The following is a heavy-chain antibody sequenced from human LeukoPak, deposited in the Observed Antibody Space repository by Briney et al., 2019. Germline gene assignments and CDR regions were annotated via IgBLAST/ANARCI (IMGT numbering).Heavy chain of an antibody. Sequence: SETLSLTCTVSVGSISSYYWSWIRQPPGKGLEWIGYINYIGNTNYNPSLKSRVTISVDTSKNQFSLQLSSVTAADTAVYYCARQRYSSALYYYYYMDAWGKGTTVTVSS. CDR2: INYIGNT. V-gene: IGHV4-59*08. D-gene: IGHD6-19*01. J-gene: IGHJ6*03. CDR3: ARQRYSSALYYYYYMDA. CDR1: VGSISSYY.